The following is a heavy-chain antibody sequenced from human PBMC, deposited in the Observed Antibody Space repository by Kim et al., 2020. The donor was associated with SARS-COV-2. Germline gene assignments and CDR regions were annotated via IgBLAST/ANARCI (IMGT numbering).Heavy chain of an antibody. D-gene: IGHD3-16*01. CDR2: IKEDGSEK. J-gene: IGHJ4*02. CDR1: GFTFSGSW. CDR3: AKGGGSL. V-gene: IGHV3-7*01. Sequence: GGSLRLSCTASGFTFSGSWMSWARQAPGKGLEWVATIKEDGSEKYYVDSVKGRFTISRDNARNSVFIQMNSLRAEDTAVYYCAKGGGSLWGQGALVTVSS.